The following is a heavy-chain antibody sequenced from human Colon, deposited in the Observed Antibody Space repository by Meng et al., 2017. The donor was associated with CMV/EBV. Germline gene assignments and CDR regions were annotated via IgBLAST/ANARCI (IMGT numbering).Heavy chain of an antibody. D-gene: IGHD3-10*01. CDR3: TGDSVSNPNLDY. Sequence: EVQLGESGGGLVQPGGSLGLSCAASGFNVRDKYMSWVRQAPGKGLEWVCIIYRGDNTYYIDSVKDRFTVSRDNSKNTMYLQMNSLRVEDTAVYYCTGDSVSNPNLDYWGQGTLVTVSS. CDR1: GFNVRDKY. J-gene: IGHJ4*02. CDR2: IYRGDNT. V-gene: IGHV3-66*01.